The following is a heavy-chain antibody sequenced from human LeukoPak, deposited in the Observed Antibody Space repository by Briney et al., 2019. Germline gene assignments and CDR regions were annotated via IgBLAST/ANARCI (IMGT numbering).Heavy chain of an antibody. CDR1: GGSISSSSYY. Sequence: SETLSLTCTVSGGSISSSSYYWGWIRQPPGKGLEWIGSIYYSGSTYYNPSLKSRVTISVDTSKNQFSLKLSSVTAEDTAVYYCAKDHRVVVAALRPVWFDPWGQGTLVTVSS. V-gene: IGHV4-39*07. CDR2: IYYSGST. CDR3: AKDHRVVVAALRPVWFDP. J-gene: IGHJ5*02. D-gene: IGHD2-15*01.